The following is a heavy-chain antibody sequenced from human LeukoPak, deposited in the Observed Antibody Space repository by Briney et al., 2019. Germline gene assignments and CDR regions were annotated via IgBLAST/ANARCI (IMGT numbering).Heavy chain of an antibody. CDR2: ISSSSSYI. J-gene: IGHJ3*02. Sequence: PGGSLRLSCAASGFTFSSYSMNWVRQAPGKGLEWVSSISSSSSYIYFADSVKGRFTISRDNAKNSLYLQMNSLRAEDTAVYYCARIHSNYPFDIWGQGTMVTVSS. V-gene: IGHV3-21*01. CDR1: GFTFSSYS. CDR3: ARIHSNYPFDI. D-gene: IGHD4-11*01.